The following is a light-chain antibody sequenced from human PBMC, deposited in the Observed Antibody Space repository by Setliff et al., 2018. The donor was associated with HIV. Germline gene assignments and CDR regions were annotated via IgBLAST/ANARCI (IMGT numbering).Light chain of an antibody. Sequence: QSALTQPASVSGSPGQSTTISCIGTSSDVGGYNYVSWYQQHPGKAPKLMIYEVSKRPSGVPDRFSGSKSGNTASLTVSGLQAEDEADYYCSSYAGSNNVFGTGTKVTVL. CDR1: SSDVGGYNY. V-gene: IGLV2-8*01. CDR2: EVS. CDR3: SSYAGSNNV. J-gene: IGLJ1*01.